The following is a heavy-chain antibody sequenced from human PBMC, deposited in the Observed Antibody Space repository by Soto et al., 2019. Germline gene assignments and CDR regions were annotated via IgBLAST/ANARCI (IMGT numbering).Heavy chain of an antibody. CDR3: ATGFGGWATNFDY. D-gene: IGHD6-19*01. CDR1: GYTLTELS. CDR2: FDPEDGET. Sequence: ASVKVSCKVSGYTLTELSMHWVRQAPGKGLEWVGGFDPEDGETIYAQKFQGRVTMTEDTSTDTAYMELSCLRSEDTAVYYCATGFGGWATNFDYWGQGTLVTVSS. J-gene: IGHJ4*02. V-gene: IGHV1-24*01.